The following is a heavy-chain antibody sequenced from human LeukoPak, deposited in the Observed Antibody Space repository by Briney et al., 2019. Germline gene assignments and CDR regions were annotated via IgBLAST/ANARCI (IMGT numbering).Heavy chain of an antibody. D-gene: IGHD3-10*01. Sequence: ASVKVSCKASGYMFNGYYLHWVRQAPGQGLEWMGWINPDSGVTHYAQRFQGRVTMTRDTSISTAYMELSRLTSDDTGVHYCARQRGLGSDYQLDPWGQGTLVTVSS. CDR3: ARQRGLGSDYQLDP. CDR1: GYMFNGYY. V-gene: IGHV1-2*02. J-gene: IGHJ5*02. CDR2: INPDSGVT.